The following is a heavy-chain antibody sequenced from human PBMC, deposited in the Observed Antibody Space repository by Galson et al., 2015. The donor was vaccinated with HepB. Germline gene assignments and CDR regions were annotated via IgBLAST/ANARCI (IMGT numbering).Heavy chain of an antibody. CDR1: VVTFSSYA. Sequence: VVTFSSYAISWVRQAPGQGLEWMGGIIPIFGTANYAQKFQGRVTITADESTSTAYMELSSLRSEDTAVYYCARKRQGYCSSTSCYTGDRDAFDIWGQGTMVTVSS. V-gene: IGHV1-69*01. CDR3: ARKRQGYCSSTSCYTGDRDAFDI. J-gene: IGHJ3*02. D-gene: IGHD2-2*02. CDR2: IIPIFGTA.